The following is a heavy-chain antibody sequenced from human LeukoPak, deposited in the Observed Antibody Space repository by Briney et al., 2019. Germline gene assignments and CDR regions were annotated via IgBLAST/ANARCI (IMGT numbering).Heavy chain of an antibody. V-gene: IGHV3-48*04. J-gene: IGHJ4*02. CDR2: ISSSSSTI. CDR3: ARDTRRAAAGVLDY. CDR1: GFTFSSYS. D-gene: IGHD6-13*01. Sequence: PGGSLRLSCAASGFTFSSYSMNWVRQAPGKGLEWVSYISSSSSTIYYADSVKGRFTISRDNAKNSLYLQMNSLRAEDTAVYYCARDTRRAAAGVLDYWGQGTLVTVSS.